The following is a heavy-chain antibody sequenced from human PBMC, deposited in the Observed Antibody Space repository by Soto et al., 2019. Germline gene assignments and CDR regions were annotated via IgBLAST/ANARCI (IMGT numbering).Heavy chain of an antibody. J-gene: IGHJ4*01. CDR1: NSPISDFY. CDR3: ARLGGYYQAFDS. V-gene: IGHV4-59*08. CDR2: IYYTGTT. D-gene: IGHD1-26*01. Sequence: SETLSLTCNVSNSPISDFYWSWFRQPPGQGLEWVGYIYYTGTTTYNPSLRSRVDISIDASKSQFSLDLRSVTAADTAVYYCARLGGYYQAFDSWGHGALVPVSS.